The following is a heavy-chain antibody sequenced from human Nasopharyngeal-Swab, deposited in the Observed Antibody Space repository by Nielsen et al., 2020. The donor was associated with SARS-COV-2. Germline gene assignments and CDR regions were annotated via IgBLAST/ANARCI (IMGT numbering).Heavy chain of an antibody. V-gene: IGHV3-23*01. D-gene: IGHD2-21*02. Sequence: GESLKISCAASGFTFSSYAMSWVRQAPGKRLEWVSAISGSGGSTYYADSVKGRFTISRDNSKNTLYLQMNSLRAEDTAVYYCAVTASTSRFFDYWGQGTLVTVSS. CDR2: ISGSGGST. CDR1: GFTFSSYA. J-gene: IGHJ4*02. CDR3: AVTASTSRFFDY.